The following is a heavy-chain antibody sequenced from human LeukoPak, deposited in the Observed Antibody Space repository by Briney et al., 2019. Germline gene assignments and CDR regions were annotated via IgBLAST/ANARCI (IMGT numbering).Heavy chain of an antibody. CDR3: AKEMLRNNWYYFHY. CDR2: IPGSDHKT. D-gene: IGHD1-1*01. V-gene: IGHV3-23*01. CDR1: GFTFSSYA. J-gene: IGHJ4*02. Sequence: PGGSLRLSCAASGFTFSSYAMNWVRQAPGKGLEWVSGIPGSDHKTYYAGSVKGRFTISRDNSKNTLYPLMNSLRAEDTAVYYCAKEMLRNNWYYFHYWGQGTLVTVSS.